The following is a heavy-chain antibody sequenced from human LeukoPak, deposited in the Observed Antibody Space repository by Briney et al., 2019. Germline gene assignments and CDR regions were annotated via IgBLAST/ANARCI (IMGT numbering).Heavy chain of an antibody. CDR3: ASPDRYCSGGSCLDY. D-gene: IGHD2-15*01. Sequence: GGSLRLSCAASGFTFSRNWMHWVRQAPGKGLVWVSRINSEGSSTSYADSVKGRFTISRDNAKNTLYLQMNSLRAEDTAVYYCASPDRYCSGGSCLDYWGQGTLVTVSS. J-gene: IGHJ4*02. CDR2: INSEGSST. CDR1: GFTFSRNW. V-gene: IGHV3-74*01.